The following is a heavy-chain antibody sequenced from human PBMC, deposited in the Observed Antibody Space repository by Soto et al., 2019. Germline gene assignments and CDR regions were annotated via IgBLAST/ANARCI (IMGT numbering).Heavy chain of an antibody. J-gene: IGHJ4*02. CDR1: GFTFSTYW. CDR3: ARGTVRDHDFGDH. CDR2: MSSDRSST. Sequence: DVKLVESGGDLVQPGGSLRLSCAASGFTFSTYWMPWVRQVPGKGTEWVTRMSSDRSSTAYADSVRGRFIISRDNAKNTLYLQMNSLRVDDTAVYYCARGTVRDHDFGDHWGLGTLVAVSS. D-gene: IGHD4-17*01. V-gene: IGHV3-74*01.